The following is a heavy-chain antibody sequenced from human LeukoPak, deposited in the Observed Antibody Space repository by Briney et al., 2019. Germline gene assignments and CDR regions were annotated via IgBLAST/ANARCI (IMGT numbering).Heavy chain of an antibody. V-gene: IGHV3-7*03. D-gene: IGHD3-9*01. J-gene: IGHJ4*02. CDR2: IKQDGSEK. CDR3: AKGGRYFDWLSFDS. Sequence: GGSLRLSCAASGFTLSSYWMSWVRQAPGKGLEWVANIKQDGSEKYYVDSVKGRFTISRDNAKNSLYLQMNSLRAEDTAVYYCAKGGRYFDWLSFDSWGQGILVTVSS. CDR1: GFTLSSYW.